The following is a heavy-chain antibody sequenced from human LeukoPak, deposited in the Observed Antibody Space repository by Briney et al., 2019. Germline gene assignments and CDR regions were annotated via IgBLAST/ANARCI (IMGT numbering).Heavy chain of an antibody. V-gene: IGHV3-13*01. CDR1: GFSISTYD. CDR2: IGTAGDT. CDR3: ARAGKEYQSHGMDV. D-gene: IGHD2-2*01. J-gene: IGHJ6*02. Sequence: GRSLRLSCVASGFSISTYDMFWVRQPTGKGLEWVSVIGTAGDTYYPDSVKDRFTISRDNVRNSLYLQMINLRAGDTAIYYCARAGKEYQSHGMDVWGQGSTVTVSS.